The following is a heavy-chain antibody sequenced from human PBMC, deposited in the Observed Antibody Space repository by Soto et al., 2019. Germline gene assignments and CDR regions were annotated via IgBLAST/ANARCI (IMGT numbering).Heavy chain of an antibody. D-gene: IGHD6-19*01. J-gene: IGHJ4*02. CDR1: GYTYTNYV. Sequence: GASVKVSCKASGYTYTNYVMNWVRQAPGQRLEWMGWISGGNGNTKYSQKFQGRVTITRDTSASTAYMELRPEDTAVYYCARGASSGWSSFDYWGQGTLVTVSS. CDR3: ARGASSGWSSFDY. V-gene: IGHV1-3*01. CDR2: ISGGNGNT.